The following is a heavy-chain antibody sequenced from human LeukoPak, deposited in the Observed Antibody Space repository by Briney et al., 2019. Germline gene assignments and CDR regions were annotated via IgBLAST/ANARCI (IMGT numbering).Heavy chain of an antibody. Sequence: PSETLSLTCAVYGGSFSGYYWSWIRQPPGKGLEWIGEINHSGSTNYNPSLKSRVTISVDTSKNQFSLKLSSVTAADTAVYYCARGGGYSYGLYNWFDPWGQGSLVTVSS. J-gene: IGHJ5*02. V-gene: IGHV4-34*01. CDR2: INHSGST. CDR1: GGSFSGYY. D-gene: IGHD5-18*01. CDR3: ARGGGYSYGLYNWFDP.